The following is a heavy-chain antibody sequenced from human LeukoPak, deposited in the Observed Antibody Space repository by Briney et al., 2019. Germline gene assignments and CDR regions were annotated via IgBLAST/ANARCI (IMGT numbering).Heavy chain of an antibody. CDR2: INHSGST. V-gene: IGHV4-34*01. CDR1: GGSFSGYY. CDR3: ARLRGYSGYVDY. D-gene: IGHD5-12*01. J-gene: IGHJ4*02. Sequence: PSETLSLTCAVYGGSFSGYYWSWIRQPPGKGLEWSGEINHSGSTNYNPSLKSRVTISVDTSKNQFSLKLSSVTAADTAVYYCARLRGYSGYVDYWGQGTLVTVSS.